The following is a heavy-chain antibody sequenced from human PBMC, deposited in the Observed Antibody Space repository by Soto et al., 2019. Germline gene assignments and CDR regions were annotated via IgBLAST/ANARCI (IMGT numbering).Heavy chain of an antibody. CDR2: IIPIFGTA. J-gene: IGHJ4*02. CDR3: AKVRPQLRFLEPVVPDY. Sequence: QVQLVQSGAEVKKPGSSVKVSCKASGGTFSSYAISWVRQAPGQGLEWMGGIIPIFGTANYAQKFQGRVTITADKSTSTAYMELSSLRSEDTAVYYCAKVRPQLRFLEPVVPDYWGQGTLVTVSS. CDR1: GGTFSSYA. V-gene: IGHV1-69*06. D-gene: IGHD3-3*01.